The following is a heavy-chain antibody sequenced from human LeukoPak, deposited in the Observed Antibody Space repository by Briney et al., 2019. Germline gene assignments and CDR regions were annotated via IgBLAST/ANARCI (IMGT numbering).Heavy chain of an antibody. CDR1: VYIFSYYY. CDR2: ISRNSGAT. D-gene: IGHD3-22*01. J-gene: IGHJ1*01. Sequence: ASVTVSFKASVYIFSYYYIHWVRQAPGQGVEWMGWISRNSGATKFAQKFQGSVTLTIETSTSTAYMELRTLRSDDTAVYYCANGDSSGHIELYFHNWGQGTLVTVSS. CDR3: ANGDSSGHIELYFHN. V-gene: IGHV1-2*02.